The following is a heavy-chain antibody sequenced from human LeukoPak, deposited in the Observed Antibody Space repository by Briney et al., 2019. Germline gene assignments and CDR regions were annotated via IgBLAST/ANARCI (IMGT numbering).Heavy chain of an antibody. Sequence: GASVKVSCKASGYTFTNYDINWVRQATGQGLEWMGWMNPNSGNTGLAQKFQGRVTMTRYTSISTAYMELSSLRSEDTAVYYCARAGGSYYDSSGYYYADWGQGTLVTVSS. CDR1: GYTFTNYD. D-gene: IGHD3-22*01. J-gene: IGHJ1*01. CDR2: MNPNSGNT. CDR3: ARAGGSYYDSSGYYYAD. V-gene: IGHV1-8*01.